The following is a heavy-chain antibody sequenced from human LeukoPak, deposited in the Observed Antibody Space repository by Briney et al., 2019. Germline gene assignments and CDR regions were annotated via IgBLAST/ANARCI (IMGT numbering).Heavy chain of an antibody. J-gene: IGHJ4*02. D-gene: IGHD5-18*01. CDR3: ARGSRGYSYG. CDR1: GGSISSYY. Sequence: PSETLSLTCTVSGGSISSYYWSWIRQPPGKGLEWIGYIYYSASTKYNPSLKSRVTISVDTSNNQFSLKLSSVTAADTAVYYCARGSRGYSYGWGQGTLVTVSS. V-gene: IGHV4-59*01. CDR2: IYYSAST.